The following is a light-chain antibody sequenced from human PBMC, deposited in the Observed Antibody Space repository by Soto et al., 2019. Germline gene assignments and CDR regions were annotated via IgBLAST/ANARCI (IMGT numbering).Light chain of an antibody. CDR1: QSVTNY. Sequence: EVVLTQSPATLSLSPGERATLSCRASQSVTNYLAWYQQKPGQAARLLVYDVSNRATDIPARFSGSGSGTDFTLTISSLEPEDFAIYYCQQRHSWPITFGQGTRLEIK. CDR2: DVS. V-gene: IGKV3-11*01. CDR3: QQRHSWPIT. J-gene: IGKJ5*01.